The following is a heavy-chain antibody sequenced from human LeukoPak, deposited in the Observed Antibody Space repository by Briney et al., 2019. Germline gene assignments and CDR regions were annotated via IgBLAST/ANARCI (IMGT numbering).Heavy chain of an antibody. CDR2: ISYDGSNK. J-gene: IGHJ3*02. V-gene: IGHV3-30*18. CDR1: GFTFSSYG. Sequence: GGSLRLSCAASGFTFSSYGMHWVRQAPGKGLEWVAVISYDGSNKYYADSVKGRFTISRDNSKNTLYLQMNSLRAEDTAVYYCAKVQWLVDVDAFDIWGQGTMVTVSS. D-gene: IGHD6-19*01. CDR3: AKVQWLVDVDAFDI.